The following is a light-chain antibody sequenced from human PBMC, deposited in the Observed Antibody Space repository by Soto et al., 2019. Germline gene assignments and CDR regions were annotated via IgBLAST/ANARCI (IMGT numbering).Light chain of an antibody. Sequence: DMQMTHFPSSVSASVGDRVAITCRASEDVSSWLAWYQQKPGKAPKFLIYDASTLQSGVPYTCSGRRSGTDLTLTLTRLQPEDFATYYCQQAKIFPITFGQGTRLNLK. CDR3: QQAKIFPIT. CDR2: DAS. CDR1: EDVSSW. J-gene: IGKJ5*01. V-gene: IGKV1-12*01.